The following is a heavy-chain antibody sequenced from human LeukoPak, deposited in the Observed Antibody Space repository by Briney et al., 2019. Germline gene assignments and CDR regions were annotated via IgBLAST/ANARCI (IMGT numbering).Heavy chain of an antibody. D-gene: IGHD3-10*01. CDR3: AKEGYYGSGTYYHFDY. V-gene: IGHV3-66*01. Sequence: PGGSLRLSCAASGLTVSYNYMTWVRQAPGRGLEWVSVIYSAGTTYYADSVQGRFTISRDKSKNTLYLQMNSLRAEDTAVYYCAKEGYYGSGTYYHFDYWGQGTLVTVSS. CDR1: GLTVSYNY. CDR2: IYSAGTT. J-gene: IGHJ4*02.